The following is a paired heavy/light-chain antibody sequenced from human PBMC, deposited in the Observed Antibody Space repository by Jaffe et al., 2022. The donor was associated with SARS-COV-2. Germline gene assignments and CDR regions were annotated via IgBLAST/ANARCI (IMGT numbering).Heavy chain of an antibody. V-gene: IGHV2-5*02. J-gene: IGHJ6*04. Sequence: QITLKESGPTLVKPTQTLTLTCTFSGFSLSTSGVGVGWIRQPPGKALEWVALIYWDDDKHYSPSLQSRLTITKDTSKNQVVLKMTNVDPVDTATYYCAHRFQYYDSSGYRFYNDVWGKGTTVTVSS. D-gene: IGHD3-22*01. CDR1: GFSLSTSGVG. CDR3: AHRFQYYDSSGYRFYNDV. CDR2: IYWDDDK.
Light chain of an antibody. CDR1: QSLLHTNGYNH. CDR2: LGS. V-gene: IGKV2-28*01. Sequence: DIVMSQSPLSLPVTPGEPASISCRSSQSLLHTNGYNHLDWYLQKPGQSPQRLIYLGSNRASGVPDRFSGSGSGTDFTLKISRVEAEDIGVYYCMQALQTPWTFGQGTKVEIK. J-gene: IGKJ1*01. CDR3: MQALQTPWT.